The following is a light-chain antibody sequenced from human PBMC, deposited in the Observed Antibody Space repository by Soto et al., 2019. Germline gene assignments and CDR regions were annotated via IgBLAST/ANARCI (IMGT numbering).Light chain of an antibody. V-gene: IGKV1-5*01. J-gene: IGKJ1*01. Sequence: DIQMTQSPSTLSASVGDRVTITCRASQSVNTWLAWYQQKPGKAPKVLIYDASNLESGVPSRFNGSGSGTEFSLTISSLEPDDFATYYCQQYNNYLWTFGQGTKVDI. CDR3: QQYNNYLWT. CDR1: QSVNTW. CDR2: DAS.